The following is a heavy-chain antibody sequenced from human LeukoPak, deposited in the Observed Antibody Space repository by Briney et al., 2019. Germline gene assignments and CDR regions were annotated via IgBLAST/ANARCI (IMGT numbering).Heavy chain of an antibody. D-gene: IGHD6-19*01. Sequence: GGSLRLSCAASGFTFSSYDMHWVRHATGKGLEWVSAIGTAGDTYYPGSVKGRFTISRENAKNSLYLQMNSLRAGDTAVYYCARGSKASGFLLDYWGQGTLVTVSS. CDR2: IGTAGDT. V-gene: IGHV3-13*01. CDR1: GFTFSSYD. J-gene: IGHJ4*02. CDR3: ARGSKASGFLLDY.